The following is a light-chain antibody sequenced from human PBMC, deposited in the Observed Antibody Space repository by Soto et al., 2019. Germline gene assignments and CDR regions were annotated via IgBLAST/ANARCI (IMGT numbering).Light chain of an antibody. CDR3: QQYNNWPPLT. CDR2: GAS. J-gene: IGKJ4*01. V-gene: IGKV3D-15*01. Sequence: EIVMTQSPATLSVSPGERATLSCRASQSVSNNLAWYQQKPGQAPRLLIYGASTRATGIPARFSGSGSGTEFTLTISSPQSEDFAVYYCQQYNNWPPLTFGGGTKVEIK. CDR1: QSVSNN.